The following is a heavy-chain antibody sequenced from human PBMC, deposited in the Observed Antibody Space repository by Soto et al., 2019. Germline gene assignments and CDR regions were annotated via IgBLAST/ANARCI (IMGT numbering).Heavy chain of an antibody. CDR1: GFSFSDYS. Sequence: EVQLVESGGGLVQPGGSLRLSCAASGFSFSDYSMNWVRQAPGKGLEWVSYINGRDGAINYVDSVKGRFTISRDDAKNSLYLQMHSLRDEDTAVYFCARDHLWAFAYWGQGVLVTVSS. CDR3: ARDHLWAFAY. D-gene: IGHD3-3*02. V-gene: IGHV3-48*02. CDR2: INGRDGAI. J-gene: IGHJ4*02.